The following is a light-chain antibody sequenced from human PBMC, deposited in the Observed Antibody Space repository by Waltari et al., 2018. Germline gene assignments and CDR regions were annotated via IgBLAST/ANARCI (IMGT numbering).Light chain of an antibody. CDR1: KSVLFSSNNENY. J-gene: IGKJ2*03. CDR3: QQYYSIPRS. Sequence: DIVMTQSPDSLAVSLGERATINCKSSKSVLFSSNNENYLAWYQQKPGQPPKLLIYWASTRESGVPDRFSGSGSGTDFTLTISSLQAEDVAVYYCQQYYSIPRSFGQGTKLEIK. V-gene: IGKV4-1*01. CDR2: WAS.